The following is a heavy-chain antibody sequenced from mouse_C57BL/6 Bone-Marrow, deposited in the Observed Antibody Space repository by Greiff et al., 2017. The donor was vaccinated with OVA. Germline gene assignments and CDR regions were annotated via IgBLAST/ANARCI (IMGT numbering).Heavy chain of an antibody. CDR1: GYTFTSYG. CDR3: ARQAPLLLWNYYAMDY. CDR2: IYPRSGNT. J-gene: IGHJ4*01. V-gene: IGHV1-81*01. D-gene: IGHD1-2*01. Sequence: QVQLQQSGAELARPGASVKLSCKASGYTFTSYGISWVKQRTGQGLEWIGVIYPRSGNTYYNEKFKGKATLTADKSSSTAYMELRSLTSEDSAVYFCARQAPLLLWNYYAMDYWGQGTSVTVSS.